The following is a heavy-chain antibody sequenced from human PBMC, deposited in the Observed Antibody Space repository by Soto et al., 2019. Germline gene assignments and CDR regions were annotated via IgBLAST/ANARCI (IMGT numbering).Heavy chain of an antibody. CDR2: IYYSGST. CDR1: GGSVSSGSYY. D-gene: IGHD6-6*01. J-gene: IGHJ4*02. CDR3: ARERTAARPDY. V-gene: IGHV4-61*01. Sequence: PSETLSLTCTVSGGSVSSGSYYWSWIRQPPGKGLEWIGYIYYSGSTYYNPSLKSRVTISVDTSKNQFSLKLSSVTAADTAVYYCARERTAARPDYWGQGTLVTVSS.